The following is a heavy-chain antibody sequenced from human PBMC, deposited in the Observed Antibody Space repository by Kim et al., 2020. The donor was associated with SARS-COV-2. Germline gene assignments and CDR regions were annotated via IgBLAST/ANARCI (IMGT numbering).Heavy chain of an antibody. D-gene: IGHD3-10*01. Sequence: GGSLRLSCAASGFTFDDYTMHWVRQAPGKGLEWVSLISWDGGSTYYADSVKGRFTISRDNSKNSLYLQMNSLRTEDTALYYCAKDVRFGEYYYYGMDVWGQGTTVTVSS. J-gene: IGHJ6*02. V-gene: IGHV3-43*01. CDR2: ISWDGGST. CDR1: GFTFDDYT. CDR3: AKDVRFGEYYYYGMDV.